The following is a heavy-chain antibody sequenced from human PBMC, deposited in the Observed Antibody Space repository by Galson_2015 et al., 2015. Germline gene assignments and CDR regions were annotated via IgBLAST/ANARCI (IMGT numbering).Heavy chain of an antibody. Sequence: SLRLSCAASGFTFSSYGMHWVRQTPGKGLEWVAVISYDGNNKYYADSVKGRFTISRDNSKNTLYLQVNSLRAEDTAVYYCAKIVTLYYYYGMDVWGQGTTVTVSS. CDR3: AKIVTLYYYYGMDV. J-gene: IGHJ6*02. V-gene: IGHV3-30*18. D-gene: IGHD2-15*01. CDR2: ISYDGNNK. CDR1: GFTFSSYG.